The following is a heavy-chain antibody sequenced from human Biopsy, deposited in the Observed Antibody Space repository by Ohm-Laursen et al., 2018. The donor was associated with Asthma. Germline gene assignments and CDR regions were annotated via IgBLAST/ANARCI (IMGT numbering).Heavy chain of an antibody. CDR2: ISFDGSNK. D-gene: IGHD1-26*01. CDR1: GFTFSNYG. V-gene: IGHV3-30*18. CDR3: AKEVFPGWELRRGPDS. Sequence: SLRLSCAASGFTFSNYGMHWVRQAPGKGLEWVAVISFDGSNKDFADSVKGRFTISRDNSKNTMYLEMNSLRAEDTAVYFYAKEVFPGWELRRGPDSWGQGTLVTVSS. J-gene: IGHJ4*02.